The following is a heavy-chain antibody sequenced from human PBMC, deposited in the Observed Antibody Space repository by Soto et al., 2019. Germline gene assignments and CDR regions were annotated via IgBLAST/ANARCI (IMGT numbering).Heavy chain of an antibody. J-gene: IGHJ6*03. D-gene: IGHD3-3*01. CDR3: ARGGLYYDFWSGYPPHYYYYMDV. CDR1: GYTFTSYD. V-gene: IGHV1-8*01. CDR2: MNPNSGNT. Sequence: ASVKVSCKASGYTFTSYDINWVRQATGQGLEWMGWMNPNSGNTGYAQKFQGRVTMTRNTSISTAYMELSSLRSEETAVYYCARGGLYYDFWSGYPPHYYYYMDVWGKGTTVTVSS.